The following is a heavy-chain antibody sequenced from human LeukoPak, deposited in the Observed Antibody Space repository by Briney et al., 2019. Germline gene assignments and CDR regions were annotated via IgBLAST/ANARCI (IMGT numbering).Heavy chain of an antibody. CDR2: ISGSGGST. Sequence: GGSLRLSCAASGFTFSSYSMNWVRQAPGKGLEWVSAISGSGGSTYYADSVKGRFTISRDNSKNTLYLQMNSLRAEDTAVYYCAKAGKQQLVLLYYYYMDVWGKGTTVNVSS. CDR3: AKAGKQQLVLLYYYYMDV. D-gene: IGHD6-13*01. CDR1: GFTFSSYS. V-gene: IGHV3-23*01. J-gene: IGHJ6*03.